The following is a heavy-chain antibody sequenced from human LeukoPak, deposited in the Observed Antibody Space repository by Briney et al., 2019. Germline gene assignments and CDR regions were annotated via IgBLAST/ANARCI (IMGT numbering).Heavy chain of an antibody. Sequence: GGSLRLSCEASGFTFSSYGMHWVRQAPGKGLEWLTFVQKDGSDKYADSVQGRFTISRDTSKNTLYLQMNRLRVEDTAFYYCVKDNGLGGDHDYWGQGTLVTVSS. CDR2: VQKDGSDK. V-gene: IGHV3-30*02. J-gene: IGHJ4*02. D-gene: IGHD3/OR15-3a*01. CDR1: GFTFSSYG. CDR3: VKDNGLGGDHDY.